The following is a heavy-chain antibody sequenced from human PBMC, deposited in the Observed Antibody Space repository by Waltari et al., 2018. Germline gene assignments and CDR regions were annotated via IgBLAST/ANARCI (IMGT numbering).Heavy chain of an antibody. CDR3: AAYIGASVGTAAFDV. J-gene: IGHJ3*01. V-gene: IGHV4-39*01. CDR1: AGSITTPKIY. Sequence: QVQLQESGPGLVKPSETLSLTCSVSAGSITTPKIYWGWSRQPPGQALEGIGTISHSGATYSFPAFQSGVTVSRATSKNQFSLTLGSVTASGTAVYYCAAYIGASVGTAAFDVWGQGTMVTVSS. D-gene: IGHD5-12*01. CDR2: ISHSGAT.